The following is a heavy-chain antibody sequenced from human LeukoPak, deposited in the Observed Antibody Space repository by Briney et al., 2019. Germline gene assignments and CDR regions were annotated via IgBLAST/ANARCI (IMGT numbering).Heavy chain of an antibody. V-gene: IGHV3-48*01. CDR2: IRSGGSDK. J-gene: IGHJ4*02. Sequence: GGSLRLPCKASGFSFSDDPMNWVRQAPGKGLEWVSNIRSGGSDKYYADSVKGRFTISRDNVKNSLYLQMNSLRAEDTAVYYCARELLHRFDYWGQGTLVTVSS. CDR3: ARELLHRFDY. D-gene: IGHD3-3*01. CDR1: GFSFSDDP.